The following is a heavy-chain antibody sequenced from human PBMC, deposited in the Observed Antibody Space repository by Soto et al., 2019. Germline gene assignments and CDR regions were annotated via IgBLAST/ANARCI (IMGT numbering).Heavy chain of an antibody. D-gene: IGHD6-19*01. CDR2: IWYDGSNK. CDR1: GFTFSSHG. V-gene: IGHV3-33*01. J-gene: IGHJ4*02. Sequence: QVQLVESGGGVVQPGRSLRLSCAASGFTFSSHGMHWVRQAPGKGLEWVAVIWYDGSNKYYADSVKGRFTISRDNSKNTLYLQMNSLRAEDTAVYYCARDGMAVAGTWTPEFDYWGQGTLVTVSS. CDR3: ARDGMAVAGTWTPEFDY.